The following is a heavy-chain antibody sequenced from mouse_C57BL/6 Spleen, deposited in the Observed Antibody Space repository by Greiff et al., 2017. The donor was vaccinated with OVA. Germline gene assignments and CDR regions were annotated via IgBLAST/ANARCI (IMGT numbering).Heavy chain of an antibody. D-gene: IGHD1-1*01. CDR3: ARRGVYYYGSSSYWYFDV. V-gene: IGHV1-69*01. CDR2: IDPSDSYT. CDR1: GYTFTSYW. Sequence: VQLQQPGAELVMPGASVKLSCKASGYTFTSYWMHWVKQRPGQGLEWIGEIDPSDSYTNYNQKFKGKSTLTVDKSSSTAYMQLSSLTSEDSAVYYCARRGVYYYGSSSYWYFDVWGTGTTVTVSS. J-gene: IGHJ1*03.